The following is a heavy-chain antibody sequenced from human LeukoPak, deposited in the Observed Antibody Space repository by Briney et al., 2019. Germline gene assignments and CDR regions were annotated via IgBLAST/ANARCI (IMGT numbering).Heavy chain of an antibody. D-gene: IGHD1-26*01. CDR1: GFSFSDYN. Sequence: GGPLRLSCAASGFSFSDYNMNWVRQAPGKGLEWVAYISSSSSTTHYADSVTGRFSISRDNAKSSLYLQMNSLRVEDTAVYYCARDLYSGSYYDFDYWGQGTLVTVSS. CDR3: ARDLYSGSYYDFDY. CDR2: ISSSSSTT. J-gene: IGHJ4*02. V-gene: IGHV3-48*01.